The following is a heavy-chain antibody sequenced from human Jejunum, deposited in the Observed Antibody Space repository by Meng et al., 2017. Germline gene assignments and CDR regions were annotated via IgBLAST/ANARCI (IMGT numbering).Heavy chain of an antibody. J-gene: IGHJ4*02. D-gene: IGHD2-15*01. CDR1: GGSISSGDYY. CDR2: IYYSGTT. Sequence: QVRLRESGPGLVKPSQTLSLTCTVAGGSISSGDYYWTWIRQHPGKGLEWIGYIYYSGTTYYNPSLKSLLIISLDKSKNQFSLKLTSATAADTAVYYCARADCRGGRCCFDDWGQGALVTVSS. V-gene: IGHV4-31*01. CDR3: ARADCRGGRCCFDD.